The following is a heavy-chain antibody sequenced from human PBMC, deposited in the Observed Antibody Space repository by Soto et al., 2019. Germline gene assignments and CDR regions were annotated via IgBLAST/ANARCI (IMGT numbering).Heavy chain of an antibody. CDR2: FSGSGGTT. V-gene: IGHV3-23*01. CDR3: AKCGGLGTPRGAGACYCPIDY. D-gene: IGHD2-21*02. CDR1: GFSFSTYT. Sequence: GGSLRLSCATSGFSFSTYTMSWLRQAPGKGLEWVSCFSGSGGTTYYADSVRGRFTISRDNSKNTLYPQMNSLRADDTAVYYCAKCGGLGTPRGAGACYCPIDYWGQGSLVTVYS. J-gene: IGHJ4*02.